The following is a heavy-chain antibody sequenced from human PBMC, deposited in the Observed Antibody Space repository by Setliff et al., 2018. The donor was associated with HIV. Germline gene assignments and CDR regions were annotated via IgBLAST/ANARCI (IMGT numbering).Heavy chain of an antibody. CDR2: IYSSGST. CDR1: GGSISSGSYY. V-gene: IGHV4-61*02. Sequence: SETLSLTCTVSGGSISSGSYYWSWIRQPAGKGLEWIGRIYSSGSTNYNPSLKSRVTISVDTSKNQFSLKLSSVTAADTAVYYCAKDQGCSRTSCYGNYYYGMDVWGQGTTVTVSS. D-gene: IGHD2-2*01. J-gene: IGHJ6*02. CDR3: AKDQGCSRTSCYGNYYYGMDV.